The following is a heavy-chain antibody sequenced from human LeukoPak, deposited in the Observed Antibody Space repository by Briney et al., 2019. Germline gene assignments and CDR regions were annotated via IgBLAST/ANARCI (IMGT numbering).Heavy chain of an antibody. CDR3: AKDRYDSSGPYYFDY. V-gene: IGHV3-23*01. CDR1: GFTFSSYA. Sequence: GGSLRPSCAASGFTFSSYAMSWVRQAPGKGLEWVSAISGSGGSTYYADSVKGRFTISRDNSKNTLYLQMNSLRAEDTAVYYCAKDRYDSSGPYYFDYWGQGTLVTVSS. CDR2: ISGSGGST. J-gene: IGHJ4*02. D-gene: IGHD3-22*01.